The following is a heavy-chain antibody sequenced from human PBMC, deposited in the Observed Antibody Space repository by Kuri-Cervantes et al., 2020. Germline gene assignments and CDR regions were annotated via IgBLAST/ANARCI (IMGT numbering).Heavy chain of an antibody. CDR2: IKSKTDGGTT. Sequence: GGSLRLSCAASGFTFSNAWMSWVRQAPGKGLEWVGRIKSKTDGGTTDYAAPVKGRFTISRDDSKNTLYLQMNSLRAEDTAVYYCARDASIAAAWVWFDPWGQGTLVTVSS. D-gene: IGHD6-13*01. CDR3: ARDASIAAAWVWFDP. CDR1: GFTFSNAW. V-gene: IGHV3-15*01. J-gene: IGHJ5*02.